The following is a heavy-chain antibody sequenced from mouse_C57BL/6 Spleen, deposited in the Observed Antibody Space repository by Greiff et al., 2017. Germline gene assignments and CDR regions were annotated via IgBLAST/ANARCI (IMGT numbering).Heavy chain of an antibody. D-gene: IGHD2-4*01. J-gene: IGHJ3*01. CDR1: GYTFTSYG. CDR3: ARNDHDGFAY. CDR2: IYPRSGNT. V-gene: IGHV1-81*01. Sequence: QVQLQQPGAELARPGASVKLSCKASGYTFTSYGISWVKQRTGQGLEWIGEIYPRSGNTYYNEKFKGKATLTADKSSSTAYMELRSLTSEDSAVYFCARNDHDGFAYWGQGTLVTVSA.